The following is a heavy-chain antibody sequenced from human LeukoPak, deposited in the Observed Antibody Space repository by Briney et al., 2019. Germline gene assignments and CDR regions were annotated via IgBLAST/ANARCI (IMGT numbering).Heavy chain of an antibody. Sequence: GGSLRLSCAASGFTFSSYAMSSVRQAPGKGLEWVSAIIGSGGSTYYADSVKGRFTISRDNSKNSLYLQMSSLRDEDTAVYFSAKGLDYPTDGYYFDYWGQGTLVTVSS. V-gene: IGHV3-23*01. CDR3: AKGLDYPTDGYYFDY. J-gene: IGHJ4*02. D-gene: IGHD4-11*01. CDR2: IIGSGGST. CDR1: GFTFSSYA.